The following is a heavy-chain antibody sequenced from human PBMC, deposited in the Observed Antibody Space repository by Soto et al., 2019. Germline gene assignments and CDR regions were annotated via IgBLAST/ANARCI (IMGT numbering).Heavy chain of an antibody. CDR3: ARLRLTGYFDY. Sequence: QVQLVESGGGLVKPGGSLRLSCVASGFTFSDHYMTWIRQAPGKGLEWLSYISTSSSYTNYADSVKGRFTIYRDNAMNSLYRQMNSLRAEETAVYYCARLRLTGYFDYWGQGTLVTVSS. V-gene: IGHV3-11*05. J-gene: IGHJ4*02. CDR2: ISTSSSYT. CDR1: GFTFSDHY.